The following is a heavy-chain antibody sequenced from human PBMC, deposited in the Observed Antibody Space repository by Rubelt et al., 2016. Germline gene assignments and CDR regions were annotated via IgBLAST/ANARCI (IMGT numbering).Heavy chain of an antibody. CDR3: ARDYSSSDWYFDL. CDR2: ISSSSSNI. Sequence: VRQPPGKGPEWVSHISSSSSNIYYADSVKGRFTISRDDSKNTLYLQMNSLRDEDTAVYYCARDYSSSDWYFDLWGRGTLVTVSS. J-gene: IGHJ2*01. V-gene: IGHV3-48*02. D-gene: IGHD6-6*01.